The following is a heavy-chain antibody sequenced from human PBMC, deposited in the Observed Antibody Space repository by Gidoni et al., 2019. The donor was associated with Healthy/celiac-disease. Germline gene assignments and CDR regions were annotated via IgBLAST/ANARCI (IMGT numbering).Heavy chain of an antibody. Sequence: EVQLVESGGGLVQPGGSLRLTCAASGFTFSSYEMNWVRQAPGKGLEWVSYISSSGSTIYYADSVKGRFTISRDNAKNSLYLQMNSLRAEDTAVYYCARDLIAAAGGWFDPWGQGTLVTVSS. CDR2: ISSSGSTI. D-gene: IGHD6-13*01. CDR3: ARDLIAAAGGWFDP. CDR1: GFTFSSYE. V-gene: IGHV3-48*03. J-gene: IGHJ5*02.